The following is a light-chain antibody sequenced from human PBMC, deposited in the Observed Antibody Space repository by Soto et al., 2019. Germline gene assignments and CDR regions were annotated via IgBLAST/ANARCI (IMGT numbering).Light chain of an antibody. Sequence: QSALTQPASVSGSPGQSITISRTGTISDVGDYNYVSWYQQHPDKAPKLLLYEVSNRPSGVSNRFSGSKSGITASLTISGLHAEDEADYYCSSYRTGNTYVFGSGTKVTVL. V-gene: IGLV2-14*01. CDR2: EVS. J-gene: IGLJ1*01. CDR3: SSYRTGNTYV. CDR1: ISDVGDYNY.